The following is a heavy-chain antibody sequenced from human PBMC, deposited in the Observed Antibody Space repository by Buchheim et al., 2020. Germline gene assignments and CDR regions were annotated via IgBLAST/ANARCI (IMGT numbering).Heavy chain of an antibody. V-gene: IGHV4-31*03. D-gene: IGHD6-6*01. CDR1: GGSISSGGYY. CDR3: ARLHEYPSSSEPSYFDY. J-gene: IGHJ4*02. Sequence: QVQLQGSGPGLVKPSQTLSLTCTVSGGSISSGGYYWTWIRQNPGKGLEWIGHIYNSGSTSHNPSLKSRVTISVDTSKNQFSLRLTSVTAADTAVYYCARLHEYPSSSEPSYFDYWGQGTL. CDR2: IYNSGST.